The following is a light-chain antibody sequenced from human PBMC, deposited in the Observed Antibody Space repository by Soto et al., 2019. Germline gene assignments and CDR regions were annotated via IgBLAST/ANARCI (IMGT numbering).Light chain of an antibody. V-gene: IGKV3-11*01. CDR3: QQRSNWPPIT. CDR2: DAS. CDR1: QSVSNY. Sequence: EIVLTQSPATLSLSPGERATLSCRASQSVSNYLAWYQQKPGQAPRLLIYDASNRATGIPARFSGSGSGTDFTLTISSLEPEDFAVYYCQQRSNWPPITFGQGTRLEMK. J-gene: IGKJ5*01.